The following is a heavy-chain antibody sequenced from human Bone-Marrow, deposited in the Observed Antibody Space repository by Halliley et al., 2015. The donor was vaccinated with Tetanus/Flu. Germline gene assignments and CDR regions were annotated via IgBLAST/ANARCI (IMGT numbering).Heavy chain of an antibody. D-gene: IGHD7-27*01. V-gene: IGHV4-30-4*01. J-gene: IGHJ4*02. CDR2: IYYSGSP. CDR3: ARVLSGAY. Sequence: KGLEWIGYIYYSGSPSSSPSLKSRVTISVDTSHNQFSLKRTSVTAADTAVYYCARVLSGAYWGQGTLVTVSS.